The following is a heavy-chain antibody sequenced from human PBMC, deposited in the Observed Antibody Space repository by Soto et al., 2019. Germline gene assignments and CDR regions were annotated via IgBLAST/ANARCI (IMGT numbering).Heavy chain of an antibody. CDR1: GGTFSSYA. V-gene: IGHV1-69*01. D-gene: IGHD1-26*01. CDR3: ASLMPGTPSYYYGMDG. CDR2: IIPIFGTA. J-gene: IGHJ6*02. Sequence: QVQLVQSGAEVKKPGSSVKVSCKASGGTFSSYAISWVRQAPGQGLEWMGGIIPIFGTANYAQKFQGRVTITADESTSTAYRELSSLRSEDTAVYYCASLMPGTPSYYYGMDGWGQGTTVTVSS.